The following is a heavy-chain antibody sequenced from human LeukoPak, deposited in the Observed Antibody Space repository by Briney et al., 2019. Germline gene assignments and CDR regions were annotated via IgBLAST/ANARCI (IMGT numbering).Heavy chain of an antibody. CDR2: INPDGSTT. Sequence: GESLRLSCAASGFTFSRYWIHWVRQAPGKGLEWVSRINPDGSTTTYADSVKGRCTISRDNVKNTVYLQMNSLRAEDTAVYYCARGRNYVWGSYRSIRRENWFDPWGQGTLVTVSS. J-gene: IGHJ5*02. CDR3: ARGRNYVWGSYRSIRRENWFDP. CDR1: GFTFSRYW. V-gene: IGHV3-74*01. D-gene: IGHD3-16*02.